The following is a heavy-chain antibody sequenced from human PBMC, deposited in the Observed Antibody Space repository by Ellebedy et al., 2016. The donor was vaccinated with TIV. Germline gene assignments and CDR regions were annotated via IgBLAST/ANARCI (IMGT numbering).Heavy chain of an antibody. CDR1: GFTINNYA. J-gene: IGHJ4*02. CDR2: IIGSGGST. V-gene: IGHV3-23*01. CDR3: AKDHGSTVVSKGRDY. D-gene: IGHD4-23*01. Sequence: GGSLRLXCAASGFTINNYAMTWVRQAPGKGLEWVSLIIGSGGSTFYADSVKGRFTISRDNSKNTLYLQMNSLRVEDTAIYYCAKDHGSTVVSKGRDYWGQGSQVTVAS.